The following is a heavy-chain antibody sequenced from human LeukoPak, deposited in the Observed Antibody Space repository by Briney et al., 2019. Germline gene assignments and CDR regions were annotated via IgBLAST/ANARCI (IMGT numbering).Heavy chain of an antibody. CDR3: ARDQSVRLLQTSSTYFKHVFAI. J-gene: IGHJ3*02. Sequence: GASVKVSCKTSGYTFTNYGIIWVRQAPGLGLEWMGWISAYNGNTNYAQKVQGRVTMTTDTSTSTAYMELRSLRFDDTAVYYCARDQSVRLLQTSSTYFKHVFAIWGQGLMVTVSS. CDR1: GYTFTNYG. CDR2: ISAYNGNT. D-gene: IGHD6-13*01. V-gene: IGHV1-18*01.